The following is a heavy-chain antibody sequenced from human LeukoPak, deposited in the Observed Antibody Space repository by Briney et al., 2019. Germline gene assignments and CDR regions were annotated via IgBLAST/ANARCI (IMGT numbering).Heavy chain of an antibody. D-gene: IGHD4-23*01. CDR1: GFIFNNYW. J-gene: IGHJ6*02. CDR3: ARDHYVGNSAYYYYYGMDV. CDR2: VDGDGTGT. Sequence: PGGSLSLSCAASGFIFNNYWMHWVRQVPGKGLEWLSRVDGDGTGTSYADSVKGRFTISRDNAKNTLNLQMNSLRVEDTAVYYCARDHYVGNSAYYYYYGMDVWGQGTTVTVSS. V-gene: IGHV3-74*01.